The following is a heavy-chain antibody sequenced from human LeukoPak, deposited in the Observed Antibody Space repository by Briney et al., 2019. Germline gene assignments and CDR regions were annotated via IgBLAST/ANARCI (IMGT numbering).Heavy chain of an antibody. CDR1: GGSFSCYY. V-gene: IGHV4-34*01. CDR3: ARLIVVVPAALP. CDR2: INHSGST. Sequence: SETLSVTCAVYGGSFSCYYWSWIRQPPGKGVEWIGEINHSGSTNYNPSLKSRVTISVDTSKNQFSLKLSSVTAADTAVYYCARLIVVVPAALPWGQGTLVTVSS. J-gene: IGHJ5*02. D-gene: IGHD2-2*01.